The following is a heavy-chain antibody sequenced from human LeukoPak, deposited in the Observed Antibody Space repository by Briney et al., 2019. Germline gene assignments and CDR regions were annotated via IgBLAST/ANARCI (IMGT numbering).Heavy chain of an antibody. D-gene: IGHD3-10*01. CDR3: AKAVTLVRTDAFDI. CDR1: GFTFSSYG. J-gene: IGHJ3*02. Sequence: KPGGSLRLSCAASGFTFSSYGMHWVRQAPGKGLERVAVIWYDGSNKYYADSVKGRFTISRDNSKNTLYLQMNSLRAEDTAVYYCAKAVTLVRTDAFDIWGQGTMVTVSS. V-gene: IGHV3-33*06. CDR2: IWYDGSNK.